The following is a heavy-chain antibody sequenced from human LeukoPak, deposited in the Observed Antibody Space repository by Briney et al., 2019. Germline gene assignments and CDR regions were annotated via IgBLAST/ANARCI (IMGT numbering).Heavy chain of an antibody. Sequence: SETLSLTCAVYGGSFSGYYWSWIRQPPGKGLEWIGEINHGGSTNYNPSLKSRVTISVDTSKNQFSLKLSSVTAADTAVYYCAREAAYGESDYWGQGTLVTVSS. V-gene: IGHV4-34*01. CDR1: GGSFSGYY. D-gene: IGHD4-17*01. J-gene: IGHJ4*02. CDR3: AREAAYGESDY. CDR2: INHGGST.